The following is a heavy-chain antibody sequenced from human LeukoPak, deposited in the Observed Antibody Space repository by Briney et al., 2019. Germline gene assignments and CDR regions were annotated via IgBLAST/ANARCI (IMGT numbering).Heavy chain of an antibody. D-gene: IGHD1-1*01. CDR3: ARHDWNDRSFDY. V-gene: IGHV3-7*01. CDR1: GFTFGSYW. CDR2: INQDGSQK. J-gene: IGHJ4*02. Sequence: GGSLRLSCAASGFTFGSYWMTWARQAPGKGLELVANINQDGSQKNYVDSVKGRFTISRDNAKNSLYLQMNSLRAEDTALYYCARHDWNDRSFDYWGQGTLVTVSS.